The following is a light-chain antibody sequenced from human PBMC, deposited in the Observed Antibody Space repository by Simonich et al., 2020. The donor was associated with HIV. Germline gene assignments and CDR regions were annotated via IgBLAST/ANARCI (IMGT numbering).Light chain of an antibody. CDR3: MQGLYIPLT. V-gene: IGKV2-29*03. Sequence: DIVMTQTPLSLFVNPGQPASISCKSSQSLLHIDGKTYLYWYLQKPGQSPQLLIYEVSNRFTGVPDRFSGSRSVTDFTLQISRVEAEDVGVYYCMQGLYIPLTFGGGTKVEIK. J-gene: IGKJ4*01. CDR1: QSLLHIDGKTY. CDR2: EVS.